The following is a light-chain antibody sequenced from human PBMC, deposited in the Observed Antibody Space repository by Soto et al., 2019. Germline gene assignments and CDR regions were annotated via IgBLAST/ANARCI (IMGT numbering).Light chain of an antibody. Sequence: ETVMTQSPATLSLSPGERATLSCRASQSVSSKLVWYQQKPGQAPRFLIYGASTRATGIPARFRGSGSGTEFTLTIESLQSEDFAGYYCQQYNDWPPAFGGGTKVEIK. V-gene: IGKV3-15*01. J-gene: IGKJ4*01. CDR2: GAS. CDR1: QSVSSK. CDR3: QQYNDWPPA.